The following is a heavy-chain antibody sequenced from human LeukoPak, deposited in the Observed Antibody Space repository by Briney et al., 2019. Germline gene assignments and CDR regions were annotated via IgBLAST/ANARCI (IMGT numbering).Heavy chain of an antibody. V-gene: IGHV7-4-1*02. J-gene: IGHJ4*02. D-gene: IGHD6-13*01. CDR3: AMFAYSSGWYPEICY. Sequence: ASVKVSCKASGYTFTSYGISWVRQAPGQGLEWMGWINTNTGNPTYAQGFAGRFVFSLDTSVSTAYLQISSLKAEDTAVYYCAMFAYSSGWYPEICYWGQGTLVTVSS. CDR2: INTNTGNP. CDR1: GYTFTSYG.